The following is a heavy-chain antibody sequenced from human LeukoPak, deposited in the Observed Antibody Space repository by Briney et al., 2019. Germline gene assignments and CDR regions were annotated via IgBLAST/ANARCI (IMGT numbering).Heavy chain of an antibody. D-gene: IGHD3-3*01. J-gene: IGHJ4*02. Sequence: PRGSLRLSCAASGFTVSSNYMSWVRQAPGKGLEWVSVIYSGGSTYYADSVKGRFTISRDNSKNTLYLQMNSLRAEDTAVYYCARDGPPRFDYWGQGTLITVSS. CDR2: IYSGGST. CDR1: GFTVSSNY. V-gene: IGHV3-53*01. CDR3: ARDGPPRFDY.